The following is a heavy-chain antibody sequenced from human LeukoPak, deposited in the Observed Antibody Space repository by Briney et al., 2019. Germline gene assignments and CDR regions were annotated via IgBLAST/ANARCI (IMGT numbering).Heavy chain of an antibody. D-gene: IGHD3-22*01. V-gene: IGHV3-74*01. Sequence: GGSLRLSCAASGFTFSSYAMSWVRQAPGKGLEWVSRISGDEIWTSYADSVKGRFTISRDNAKDTLYLQMNGLRTEDTAVYYCTREYISGPRQTDAFDIWGRGTMVTVSS. CDR2: ISGDEIWT. CDR3: TREYISGPRQTDAFDI. J-gene: IGHJ3*02. CDR1: GFTFSSYA.